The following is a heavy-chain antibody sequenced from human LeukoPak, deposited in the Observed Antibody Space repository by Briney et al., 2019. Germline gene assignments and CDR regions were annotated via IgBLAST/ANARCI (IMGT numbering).Heavy chain of an antibody. Sequence: PGGSLRLSCAASGFTFSIYAMTWVRQAPGKGLEWVSTITGDGDSTYYADSVKGRFTISRANSKNTLYLQMKTLRAEDTAVYYCAKRCYDWPGDFDSWGQGTLVTVSS. CDR2: ITGDGDST. J-gene: IGHJ4*02. CDR3: AKRCYDWPGDFDS. D-gene: IGHD5-12*01. CDR1: GFTFSIYA. V-gene: IGHV3-23*01.